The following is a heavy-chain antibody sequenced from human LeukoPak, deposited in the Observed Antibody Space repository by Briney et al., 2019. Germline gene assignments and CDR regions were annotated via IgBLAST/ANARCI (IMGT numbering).Heavy chain of an antibody. CDR1: GFTFSSCA. CDR3: AKGYSGSYLDY. D-gene: IGHD1-26*01. Sequence: GGSLRLSCAASGFTFSSCAMTWVRQAPGKGLEWVSVISGGGGTTYYADSVKGRFTISRDNSENTLYLQMNSLGAEDTAVYYCAKGYSGSYLDYWGQGTLVTVSS. V-gene: IGHV3-23*01. CDR2: ISGGGGTT. J-gene: IGHJ4*02.